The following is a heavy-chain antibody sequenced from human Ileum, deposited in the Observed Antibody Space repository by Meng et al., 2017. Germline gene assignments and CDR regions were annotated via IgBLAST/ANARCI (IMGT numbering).Heavy chain of an antibody. CDR3: VRHGGKYFDS. V-gene: IGHV4-4*02. Sequence: VRLKRSGPGLVVTSGPLSLPCTVAGGSISSSFYWSWVRQSPGKGLEWIGQIYLAGSPNYNPSLESRVTISVDKSKNQFSLRLTSVTAADTAIFYCVRHGGKYFDSWGQGTLVTVSS. CDR1: GGSISSSFY. D-gene: IGHD2-15*01. CDR2: IYLAGSP. J-gene: IGHJ4*02.